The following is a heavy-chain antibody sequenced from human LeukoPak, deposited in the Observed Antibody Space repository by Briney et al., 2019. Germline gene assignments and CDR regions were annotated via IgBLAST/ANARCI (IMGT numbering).Heavy chain of an antibody. V-gene: IGHV3-30-3*01. CDR2: ISYDGSKK. CDR3: ARPSPPGDGYNPCDY. Sequence: GGSLRLSCAASGFTFGTYAMHWVRQAPGEGLQWVAVISYDGSKKYYADAVKGRFTISRDNSKNTLYLQMNSLRPEDTAVYYCARPSPPGDGYNPCDYWGPGALVIVSS. D-gene: IGHD5-24*01. CDR1: GFTFGTYA. J-gene: IGHJ4*02.